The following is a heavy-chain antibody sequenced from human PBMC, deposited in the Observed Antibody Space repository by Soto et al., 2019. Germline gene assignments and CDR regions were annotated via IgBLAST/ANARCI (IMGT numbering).Heavy chain of an antibody. CDR1: GGTFSSYA. CDR3: ARGHSTDCSNGVCSFFYNHEMDV. V-gene: IGHV1-69*01. CDR2: IIPIFGTA. Sequence: QVQLVQSGAEVKKPGSSVKVSCKASGGTFSSYAISWVRQAPGQGLEWMGGIIPIFGTANYAQKFQGRVTITADESTSTAYMELSSLRSDDTAVYFCARGHSTDCSNGVCSFFYNHEMDVWGQGTTVTVSS. J-gene: IGHJ6*02. D-gene: IGHD2-8*01.